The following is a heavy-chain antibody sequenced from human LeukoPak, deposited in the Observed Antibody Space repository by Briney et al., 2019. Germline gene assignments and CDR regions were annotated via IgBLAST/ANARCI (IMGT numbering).Heavy chain of an antibody. V-gene: IGHV4-59*08. Sequence: SETLSLTCTVSGASISSQFWSWVRQPPGKRPEYIGYMSYSGNTNYNPSLKGRVTISLDTSKNQFSLKLSSVTAADTAVYYCARTVVVITLSGSYTFDYWGQGTLVTVSS. J-gene: IGHJ4*02. CDR1: GASISSQF. CDR3: ARTVVVITLSGSYTFDY. D-gene: IGHD3-22*01. CDR2: MSYSGNT.